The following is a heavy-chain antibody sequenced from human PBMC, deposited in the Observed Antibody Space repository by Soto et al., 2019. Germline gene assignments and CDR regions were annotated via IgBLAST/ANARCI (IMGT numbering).Heavy chain of an antibody. J-gene: IGHJ6*02. Sequence: GGSLRLSCAASGFTFSSYGMHWVRQAPGKGLEWVAVISYGGSNKYYADSVKGRFTISRDNSKNTLYLQMNSLRAEDTAVYYCAKDPSFPPYSNYPGDYYYGMDVWGQGTTVTVSS. D-gene: IGHD4-4*01. CDR2: ISYGGSNK. CDR3: AKDPSFPPYSNYPGDYYYGMDV. V-gene: IGHV3-30*18. CDR1: GFTFSSYG.